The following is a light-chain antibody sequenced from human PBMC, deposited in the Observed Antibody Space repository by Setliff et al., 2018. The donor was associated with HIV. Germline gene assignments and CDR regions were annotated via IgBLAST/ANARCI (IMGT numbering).Light chain of an antibody. CDR2: EVT. J-gene: IGLJ1*01. CDR1: SSDVGNYNL. Sequence: QSALTQPASVSGSPGQSITISCTGTSSDVGNYNLVSWYQHHPGKAPILMVYEVTKRPSGVSNRFSGSKSGNTASLTISGLQAEDEADYYCCSYAGSFTFYVFGTGTKVTVL. V-gene: IGLV2-23*02. CDR3: CSYAGSFTFYV.